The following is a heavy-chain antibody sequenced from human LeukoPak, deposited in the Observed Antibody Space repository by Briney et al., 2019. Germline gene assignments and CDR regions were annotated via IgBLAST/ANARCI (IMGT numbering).Heavy chain of an antibody. J-gene: IGHJ4*02. CDR1: GGTFSSYA. CDR2: IIPIFGTA. Sequence: ASVKVSCKAPGGTFSSYAISWVRQAPGQGLEWIAGIIPIFGTAHYAQTFQGRVTVTSDVSTSTAYMELSSPRSEDTAVYYCARDLGGITMMDWGQGTLVTVSS. CDR3: ARDLGGITMMD. V-gene: IGHV1-69*13. D-gene: IGHD3-22*01.